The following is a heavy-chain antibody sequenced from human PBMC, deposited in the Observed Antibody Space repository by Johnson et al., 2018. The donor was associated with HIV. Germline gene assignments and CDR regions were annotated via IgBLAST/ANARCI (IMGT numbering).Heavy chain of an antibody. CDR2: IGTAGDT. J-gene: IGHJ3*02. D-gene: IGHD3-16*01. Sequence: DVQVVESGGDVVQPGRSLRLSCAASGFTFSSYDMHWVRQATGKGLEWVSEIGTAGDTYYPGSVKGRFTVSRDNSKKTLYLQMNSLRVEDRALNFCGSLGDGHQKGAFAIWGHGTMVTVAS. V-gene: IGHV3-13*01. CDR1: GFTFSSYD. CDR3: GSLGDGHQKGAFAI.